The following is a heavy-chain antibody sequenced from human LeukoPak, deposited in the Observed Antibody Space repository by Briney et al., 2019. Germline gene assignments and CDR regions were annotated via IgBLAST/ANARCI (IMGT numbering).Heavy chain of an antibody. CDR1: GGSISSSSYY. J-gene: IGHJ6*03. V-gene: IGHV4-39*01. Sequence: PSETLSLTCTVSGGSISSSSYYWGWIRQPPGKGLEWIGSIYYTGSSYYNPSLKSRVTISVDTSKNQFSLELSSVTAADTAVYYCARLHYGGNYGYYYYYMDVWGKGTTVTISS. D-gene: IGHD4-23*01. CDR2: IYYTGSS. CDR3: ARLHYGGNYGYYYYYMDV.